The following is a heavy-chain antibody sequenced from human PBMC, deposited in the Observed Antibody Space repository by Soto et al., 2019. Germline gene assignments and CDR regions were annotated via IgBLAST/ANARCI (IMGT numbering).Heavy chain of an antibody. J-gene: IGHJ6*02. V-gene: IGHV3-21*01. CDR2: ISGSSSNI. CDR1: GFTFSSYA. Sequence: GGSLRLSCAASGFTFSSYAMSWVRQAPGKGLEWVSAISGSSSNIYYADSVKGRFTISRDNAKNSLYLQMNSLRAEDTAVYYCARDQNYYYGMDVWGQGTTVTVSS. CDR3: ARDQNYYYGMDV.